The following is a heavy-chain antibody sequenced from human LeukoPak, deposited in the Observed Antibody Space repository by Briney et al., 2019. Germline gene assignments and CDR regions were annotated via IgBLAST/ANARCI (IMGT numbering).Heavy chain of an antibody. CDR2: INHSGTT. D-gene: IGHD2-15*01. CDR3: ARERREQLLPPYTRSLTYFDY. Sequence: SETLSLTCAVYGGSFSGYYWSWVRQPPGKGLEWIGEINHSGTTNYNPSLKSRVTISVDTSKNQFSLKLSSVTAADTAVYYCARERREQLLPPYTRSLTYFDYWGQGTLVTVSS. J-gene: IGHJ4*02. CDR1: GGSFSGYY. V-gene: IGHV4-34*01.